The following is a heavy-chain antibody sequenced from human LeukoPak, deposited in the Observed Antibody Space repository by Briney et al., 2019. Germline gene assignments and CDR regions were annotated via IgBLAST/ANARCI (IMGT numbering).Heavy chain of an antibody. Sequence: GGSLRLSCATSGFTFSSYWMNWVRQAPGKGLEWVANIEQDGSEKNYVDSVKGRFTISRDNAKNSLYLQMSSLRAEDTAVYYCAGGRGWSSDYWGREPWSPSPQ. D-gene: IGHD6-19*01. J-gene: IGHJ4*02. CDR3: AGGRGWSSDY. CDR1: GFTFSSYW. V-gene: IGHV3-7*03. CDR2: IEQDGSEK.